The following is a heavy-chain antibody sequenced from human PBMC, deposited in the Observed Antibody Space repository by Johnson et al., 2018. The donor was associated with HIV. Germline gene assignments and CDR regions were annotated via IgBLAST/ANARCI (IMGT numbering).Heavy chain of an antibody. V-gene: IGHV3-20*04. CDR3: ARVYSNYEGAAASYPFDI. D-gene: IGHD4-11*01. Sequence: VQLVESGGVVVQPGGTLRLSCAASLFTFDDYALHWVRQGPGMGLEWVSDVNWNGARTGYADSVKGRFTIPRDNDKNTLYLQMNSLRAEDTAVYYCARVYSNYEGAAASYPFDIWGQGTMVTVSS. CDR2: VNWNGART. CDR1: LFTFDDYA. J-gene: IGHJ3*02.